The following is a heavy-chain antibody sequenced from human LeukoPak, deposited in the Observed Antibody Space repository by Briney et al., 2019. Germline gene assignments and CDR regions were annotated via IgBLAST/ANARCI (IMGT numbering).Heavy chain of an antibody. J-gene: IGHJ6*02. V-gene: IGHV3-48*03. CDR2: ISSSGSTI. CDR1: GFTFSSYE. Sequence: PGGSLRLSCAASGFTFSSYEMNWVRQAPGKGLEWVSYISSSGSTIYYADSVKGRFTISRDNAKNSLYLQMNSLRAEDTAVYYCARLGYCSSTSCYFYYYYGMDVWGQGTTVTVSS. D-gene: IGHD2-2*01. CDR3: ARLGYCSSTSCYFYYYYGMDV.